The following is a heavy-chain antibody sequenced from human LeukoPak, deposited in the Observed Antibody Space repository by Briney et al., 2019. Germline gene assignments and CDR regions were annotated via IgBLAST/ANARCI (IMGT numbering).Heavy chain of an antibody. CDR1: GGTFSNYA. CDR2: IIPIFGTA. CDR3: ATASRRALATEYYFDY. V-gene: IGHV1-69*06. J-gene: IGHJ4*02. Sequence: GASVKVSCKASGGTFSNYAITWVRQAPGQGLEWMGGIIPIFGTANYALKFQGRVTMTEDTSTDTAYMELSSLRSEGTAVYYCATASRRALATEYYFDYWGQGTLVTVSS. D-gene: IGHD6-25*01.